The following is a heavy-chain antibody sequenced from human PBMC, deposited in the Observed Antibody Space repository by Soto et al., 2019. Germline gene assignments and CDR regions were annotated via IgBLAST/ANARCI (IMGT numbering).Heavy chain of an antibody. CDR2: ISDSGAT. CDR1: NDSITRYY. D-gene: IGHD1-26*01. J-gene: IGHJ4*02. Sequence: TRSVACPVGNDSITRYYWSCIRQPPGKGLEWISYISDSGATRSNPSLNSRVTTSVDTSKNQFSLKLNSVTAADTAVYYCARGAMGNGYFDLWGQGIVVPVSS. CDR3: ARGAMGNGYFDL. V-gene: IGHV4-59*01.